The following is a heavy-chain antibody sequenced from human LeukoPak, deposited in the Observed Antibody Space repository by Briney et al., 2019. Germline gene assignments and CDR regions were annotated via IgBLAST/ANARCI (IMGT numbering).Heavy chain of an antibody. CDR2: ISGSGGST. CDR1: GFTFSSYA. V-gene: IGHV3-23*01. Sequence: GGSLRLSCAASGFTFSSYAMSWVRQAPGKGLEWVSAISGSGGSTYYADSVKGRFTISRDNAKNTLYLQINSLRAEDTAVYYYAKASQGYFDYWGQGTLVTVSS. J-gene: IGHJ4*02. CDR3: AKASQGYFDY.